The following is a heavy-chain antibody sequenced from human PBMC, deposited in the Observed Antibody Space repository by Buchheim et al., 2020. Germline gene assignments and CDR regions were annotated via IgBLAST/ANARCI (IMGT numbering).Heavy chain of an antibody. CDR1: GFTFSSYW. J-gene: IGHJ5*02. CDR2: IKKDGSEK. CDR3: ARDVAVGGYCSSISCYRGWFDP. Sequence: EVQLVESGGGLVQPGGSLRLSCAASGFTFSSYWMSWVRQAPGKGLEWVANIKKDGSEKYYVESVKGRFTISRDNAKNSLYLQMNSLRAEDTAVYYCARDVAVGGYCSSISCYRGWFDPWGQGTL. V-gene: IGHV3-7*01. D-gene: IGHD2-2*01.